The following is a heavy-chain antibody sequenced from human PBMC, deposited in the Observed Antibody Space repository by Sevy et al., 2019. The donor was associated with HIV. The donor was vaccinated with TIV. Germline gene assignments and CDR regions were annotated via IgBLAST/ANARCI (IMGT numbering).Heavy chain of an antibody. CDR2: IYYNGHI. CDR3: AGENAWGRGYS. V-gene: IGHV4-59*11. J-gene: IGHJ4*02. Sequence: SETLSLTCTVSGGSITSLYWNWIRQPPGKGLEWIANIYYNGHINYNPSLKSRVTLSLDTSKNQCSRRLSSVTAADMAMYYCAGENAWGRGYSWGQGTLVTVSS. CDR1: GGSITSLY. D-gene: IGHD1-26*01.